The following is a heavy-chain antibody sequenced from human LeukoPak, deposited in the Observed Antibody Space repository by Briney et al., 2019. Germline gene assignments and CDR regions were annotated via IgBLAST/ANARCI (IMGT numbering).Heavy chain of an antibody. V-gene: IGHV3-20*04. J-gene: IGHJ5*02. CDR1: GFTFDDYA. CDR3: ARVSLMITFGGVIGWFDP. D-gene: IGHD3-16*02. Sequence: GGFLRLSCAASGFTFDDYAMTWVRQAPGKGLEWVSAINWNGGSTGYADSVKGRFTISRDNAKNSLYLQMDSLRAEDTALYYCARVSLMITFGGVIGWFDPWGQGTLVSVSS. CDR2: INWNGGST.